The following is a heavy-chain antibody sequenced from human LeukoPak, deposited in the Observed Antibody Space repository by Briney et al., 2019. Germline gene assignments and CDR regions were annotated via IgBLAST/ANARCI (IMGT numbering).Heavy chain of an antibody. CDR1: GFTFSNHG. CDR3: AKRVPYSSSSVYFDN. J-gene: IGHJ4*02. V-gene: IGHV3-23*01. CDR2: VSDSGSDT. D-gene: IGHD6-6*01. Sequence: GGSLRLPLAASGFTFSNHGMSWVRQASRKGLEWVSAVSDSGSDTYYADSVKRRFTVSRDNSKNTLYLQMNSLRAEDTAVYYCAKRVPYSSSSVYFDNWGQGTLVTVSS.